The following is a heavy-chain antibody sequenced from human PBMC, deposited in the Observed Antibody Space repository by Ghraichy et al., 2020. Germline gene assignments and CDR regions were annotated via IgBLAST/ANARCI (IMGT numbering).Heavy chain of an antibody. V-gene: IGHV3-7*01. CDR1: GFTFSSSW. CDR3: ARFLNLGS. CDR2: IYRDGSEM. Sequence: GGSLNISCAASGFTFSSSWMSWVRQAPGKGLEWVANIYRDGSEMFYVDSVKGRFTISRDNAKNSLYLQMNSLRAEDTAIYYCARFLNLGSWGQGTLVTVSS. J-gene: IGHJ5*02. D-gene: IGHD3-16*01.